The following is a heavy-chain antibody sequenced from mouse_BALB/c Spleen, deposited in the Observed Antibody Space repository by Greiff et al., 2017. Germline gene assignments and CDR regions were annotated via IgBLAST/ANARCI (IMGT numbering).Heavy chain of an antibody. D-gene: IGHD1-1*01. V-gene: IGHV1-5*01. Sequence: EVMLVESGPVLARPGASVKMSCKASGYSFTSYWMHWVKQRPGQGLEWIGAIYPGNSDTSYNQKFKGKAKLTAVTSASTAYMELSSLKNEDSAVYYCTYYDTWFAYWGQGTLVTVSA. CDR2: IYPGNSDT. J-gene: IGHJ3*01. CDR3: TYYDTWFAY. CDR1: GYSFTSYW.